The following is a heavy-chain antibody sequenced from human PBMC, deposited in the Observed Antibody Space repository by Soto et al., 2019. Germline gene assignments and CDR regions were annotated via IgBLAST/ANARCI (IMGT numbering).Heavy chain of an antibody. V-gene: IGHV3-43*01. CDR2: VGWNGGPT. J-gene: IGHJ4*02. CDR1: GFTFNDYT. CDR3: AKEGRTIFFDY. D-gene: IGHD3-3*02. Sequence: EVQLVESGGVVVQPGGSLRLSCAASGFTFNDYTMHWVRQAPGKGLEWVSLVGWNGGPTYYADSVKGRFTISRDNRKNSLYLEMNSLRTEDSALYYCAKEGRTIFFDYWGQGTLVTVSS.